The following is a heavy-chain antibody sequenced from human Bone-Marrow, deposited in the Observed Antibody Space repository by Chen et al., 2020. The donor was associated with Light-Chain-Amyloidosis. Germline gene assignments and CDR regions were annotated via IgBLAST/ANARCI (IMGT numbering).Heavy chain of an antibody. J-gene: IGHJ3*01. D-gene: IGHD2-15*01. CDR2: VIPMVSCQ. CDR1: GGSFGTYA. CDR3: AREDCSGGTCYSPAFDV. Sequence: QAQLVQSGAAVKKPGSSAKVSCKASGGSFGTYAITWVRRAPGQGLEWMGRVIPMVSCQNYAQRFPDRVKIVEDKSTNTVYMELSSLRSEDTAVYYCAREDCSGGTCYSPAFDVWGQGTMLT. V-gene: IGHV1-69*04.